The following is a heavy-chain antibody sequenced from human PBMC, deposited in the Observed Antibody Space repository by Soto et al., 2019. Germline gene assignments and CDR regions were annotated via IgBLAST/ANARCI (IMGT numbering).Heavy chain of an antibody. CDR2: ISEDGSNK. V-gene: IGHV3-30*18. CDR3: AKDPHRYSGYDSYFYY. CDR1: GFTFSSYG. Sequence: QVQLVESGGGVVQPGRSLRLSCAASGFTFSSYGMHWVRQAPGKGLEWVAVISEDGSNKYYADSVKGLFTISRDNSKNTLYLQMNSLRAEDTAVYYCAKDPHRYSGYDSYFYYWGQRALVTVSS. D-gene: IGHD5-12*01. J-gene: IGHJ4*02.